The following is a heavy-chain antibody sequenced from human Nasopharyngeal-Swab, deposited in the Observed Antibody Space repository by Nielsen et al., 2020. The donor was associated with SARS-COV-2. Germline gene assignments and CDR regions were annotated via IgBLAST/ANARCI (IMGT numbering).Heavy chain of an antibody. D-gene: IGHD3-10*01. CDR2: INPSGGGT. J-gene: IGHJ6*02. Sequence: ASVKVSCKASGYTFTTYYIHWVRQAPGQGLEWMGIINPSGGGTNYAQKFKGRATMTGDTSTDTVYMELTSLTSEDTAVYYCARMMYFHGYYAMDVWGQGTTVTVSS. CDR3: ARMMYFHGYYAMDV. V-gene: IGHV1-46*01. CDR1: GYTFTTYY.